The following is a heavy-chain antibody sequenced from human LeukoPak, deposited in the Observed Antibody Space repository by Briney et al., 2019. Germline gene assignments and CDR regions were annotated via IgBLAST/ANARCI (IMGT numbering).Heavy chain of an antibody. Sequence: GGSLRLSCAASGFTFSSYSMNWVRQAPGKGPEWVSSISSSSSYIYYADSVKGRFTISRDNAKNSLYLQMNSLRAEDTAVYYCARTNRYCSSTSCHGDDAFDIWGQGTMVTVSS. V-gene: IGHV3-21*01. CDR2: ISSSSSYI. D-gene: IGHD2-2*01. CDR3: ARTNRYCSSTSCHGDDAFDI. CDR1: GFTFSSYS. J-gene: IGHJ3*02.